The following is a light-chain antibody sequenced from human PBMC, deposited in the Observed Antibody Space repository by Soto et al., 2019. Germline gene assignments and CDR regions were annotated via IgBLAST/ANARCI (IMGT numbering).Light chain of an antibody. CDR1: QSVSSSY. Sequence: ELVLTQSPGSLSLSRVEIATLSFRASQSVSSSYLAWYQHKPGRAPRLLIDGTSSRATGIPDRFSGSGSGTDFTLTISRLETEDLAVYYCQQYGSLVTFGQGTKVDIK. J-gene: IGKJ1*01. CDR3: QQYGSLVT. CDR2: GTS. V-gene: IGKV3-20*01.